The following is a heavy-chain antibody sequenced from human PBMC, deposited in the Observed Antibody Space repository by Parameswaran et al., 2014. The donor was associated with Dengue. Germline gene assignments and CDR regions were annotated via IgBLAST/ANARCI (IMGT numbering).Heavy chain of an antibody. CDR1: GGSISSSSYY. D-gene: IGHD6-19*01. J-gene: IGHJ4*02. V-gene: IGHV4-39*07. Sequence: ASETLSLTCTVSGGSISSSSYYWGWIRQPPGKGLEWIGNIYYSGSTYYNPSLKSRVIISVDTSKNQFSLRLSSVTAADTAVYYCARAPGIAVAGTVPWYFDYWGQGTLVTVSS. CDR3: ARAPGIAVAGTVPWYFDY. CDR2: IYYSGST.